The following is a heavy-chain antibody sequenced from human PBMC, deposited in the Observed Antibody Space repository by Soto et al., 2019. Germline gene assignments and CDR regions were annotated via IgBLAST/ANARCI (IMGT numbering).Heavy chain of an antibody. V-gene: IGHV1-18*01. CDR3: ARAGQYYDSSGYAD. D-gene: IGHD3-22*01. J-gene: IGHJ4*02. CDR1: GYSFATSG. Sequence: QVELVQSGTEVKKPGASMKVSCKASGYSFATSGISWVRQAPGQGLEWMGWISAYNGNTNYDQKLQDRIIMTTDTSTSTAYLELRSLRSDDTAVYYCARAGQYYDSSGYADWGQGPLVTVSS. CDR2: ISAYNGNT.